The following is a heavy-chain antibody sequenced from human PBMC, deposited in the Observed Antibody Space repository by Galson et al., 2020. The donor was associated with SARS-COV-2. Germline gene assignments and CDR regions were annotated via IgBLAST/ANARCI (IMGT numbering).Heavy chain of an antibody. CDR2: IIPILCIA. Sequence: PVKVSCKASGYTFKSYGISWVRQAPGQGIEWMGRIIPILCIANYAQKFQGRVTITADKSTSTAYMELSSLRSEDTAVYYCARAECSGCSCYSDYWGQGTLVTVSS. V-gene: IGHV1-69*04. CDR1: GYTFKSYG. D-gene: IGHD2-15*01. CDR3: ARAECSGCSCYSDY. J-gene: IGHJ4*02.